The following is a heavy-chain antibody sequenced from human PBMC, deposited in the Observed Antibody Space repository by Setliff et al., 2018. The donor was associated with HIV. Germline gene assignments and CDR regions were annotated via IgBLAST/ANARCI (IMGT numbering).Heavy chain of an antibody. D-gene: IGHD5-18*01. CDR2: IYYSGST. V-gene: IGHV4-59*11. J-gene: IGHJ4*02. CDR1: GGSIFSHY. Sequence: SETLSLTCTVSGGSIFSHYWSWIRQPPGKGLEWIGYIYYSGSTNYNPSLKSRVTISVDTSKNQFSLKLSSVTAADTAVYYCASTGGSSYGFFDSWGQGALVTVPQ. CDR3: ASTGGSSYGFFDS.